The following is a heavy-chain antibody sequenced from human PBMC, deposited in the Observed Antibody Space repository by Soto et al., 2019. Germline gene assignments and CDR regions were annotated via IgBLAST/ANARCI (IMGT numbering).Heavy chain of an antibody. CDR1: GYTFTGYY. V-gene: IGHV1-2*04. CDR2: INPNSGGT. J-gene: IGHJ4*02. Sequence: ASVKVSCKASGYTFTGYYMHWVRQAPGQGLEWMGWINPNSGGTNYAQKFQGWVTMTRDTSTDTAYMELSSLRSEDTAVYYCATVSGSYPIDYWGQGTLVTVSS. D-gene: IGHD1-26*01. CDR3: ATVSGSYPIDY.